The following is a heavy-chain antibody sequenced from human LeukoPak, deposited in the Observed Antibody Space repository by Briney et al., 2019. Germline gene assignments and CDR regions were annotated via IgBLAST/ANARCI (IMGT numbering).Heavy chain of an antibody. J-gene: IGHJ5*02. Sequence: GGSLRLSCAASGFTFSSYWMSWVRQAPGKGLEWVTNIKKDGSEKYYVDCVKGRFTISRDNAKNSLYLQMNSLRAEDTAVYYCARLSIAAAGTECFDPWGKGTLVPVSS. CDR1: GFTFSSYW. CDR3: ARLSIAAAGTECFDP. CDR2: IKKDGSEK. V-gene: IGHV3-7*01. D-gene: IGHD6-13*01.